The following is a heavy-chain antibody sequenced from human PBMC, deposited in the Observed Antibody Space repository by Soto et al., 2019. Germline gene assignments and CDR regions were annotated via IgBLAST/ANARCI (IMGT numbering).Heavy chain of an antibody. V-gene: IGHV1-69*13. D-gene: IGHD6-19*01. Sequence: GASVKVSCKASGGTFSIHAITWVRQAPGQGLEWMGGIIPIFGTANYAQKLQGRLTIAADEFTSTAYMELRSLRSEDTAVYYCARGLRWGSGWAYFDYWGQGTLVTVSS. J-gene: IGHJ4*02. CDR2: IIPIFGTA. CDR3: ARGLRWGSGWAYFDY. CDR1: GGTFSIHA.